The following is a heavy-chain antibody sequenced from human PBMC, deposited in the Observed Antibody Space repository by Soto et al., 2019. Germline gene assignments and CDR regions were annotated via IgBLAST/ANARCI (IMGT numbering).Heavy chain of an antibody. Sequence: SETLSLTCAVSGGSISSGCYSWSWIRQPPGKGLEWIGYIYHSGSTYYNPSLKSRVTISVDRSKNQFSLKLSSVTAADTAVYYCARGKLRYFDWLLSYFDYWGQGTLVTVSS. CDR2: IYHSGST. CDR1: GGSISSGCYS. D-gene: IGHD3-9*01. CDR3: ARGKLRYFDWLLSYFDY. J-gene: IGHJ4*02. V-gene: IGHV4-30-2*01.